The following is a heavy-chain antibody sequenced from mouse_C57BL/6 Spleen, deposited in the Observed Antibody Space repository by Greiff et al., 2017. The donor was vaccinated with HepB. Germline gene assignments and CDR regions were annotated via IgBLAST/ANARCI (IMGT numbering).Heavy chain of an antibody. D-gene: IGHD2-2*01. CDR1: GFTFSSYA. CDR2: ISDGGSYT. V-gene: IGHV5-4*01. Sequence: DVKLVESGGGLVKPGGSLKLSCAASGFTFSSYAMSWVRQTPEKRLEWVATISDGGSYTYYPDNVKGRFTISRDNAKNNLYLQMSHLKSEDTAMYYCAREPQWLPYAMDYWGQGTSVTVSS. J-gene: IGHJ4*01. CDR3: AREPQWLPYAMDY.